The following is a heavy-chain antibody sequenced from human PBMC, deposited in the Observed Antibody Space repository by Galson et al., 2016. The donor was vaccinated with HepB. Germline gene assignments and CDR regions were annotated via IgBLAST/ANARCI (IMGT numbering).Heavy chain of an antibody. CDR2: IWYDGSNK. CDR3: ARDNRWGFRGGFEGHYYYYGMDV. V-gene: IGHV3-33*01. D-gene: IGHD3-10*01. J-gene: IGHJ6*02. CDR1: GFTFNTYG. Sequence: SLRLSCAASGFTFNTYGMHWVRQAPGKGLEWVAVIWYDGSNKYYADSVKGRFTISRDNSKNTVYLQMNSLRAEDTAVYYCARDNRWGFRGGFEGHYYYYGMDVWGQGTTVTVSS.